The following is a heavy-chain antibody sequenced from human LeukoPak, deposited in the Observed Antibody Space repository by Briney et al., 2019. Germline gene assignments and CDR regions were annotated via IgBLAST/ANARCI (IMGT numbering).Heavy chain of an antibody. CDR2: ISWNSGSI. V-gene: IGHV3-9*01. D-gene: IGHD3-22*01. CDR1: GFTFDDYA. Sequence: GGSLRLSCAASGFTFDDYAMHWVRQAPGKGLEWVSGISWNSGSIGYADSVKGRFTISRDNSKNTLYLQMNSLRAEDTAVYYCAREREMEEYYYDSSGTFDYWGQGTLVTVSS. CDR3: AREREMEEYYYDSSGTFDY. J-gene: IGHJ4*02.